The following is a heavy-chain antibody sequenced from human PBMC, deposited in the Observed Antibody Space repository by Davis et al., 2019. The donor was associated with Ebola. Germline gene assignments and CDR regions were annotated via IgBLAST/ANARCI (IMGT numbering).Heavy chain of an antibody. J-gene: IGHJ6*02. CDR1: GFTFSFYG. CDR2: IGVSGGST. V-gene: IGHV3-23*01. Sequence: GESLKISCAASGFTFSFYGMHWVRQAPGRGLEWVSGIGVSGGSTYYADSVKGRFTISRDNSKNTLYLQMNSLRAEDTAVYNCAKGGRSYYYYYGMDVWGQGTTVTVSS. CDR3: AKGGRSYYYYYGMDV.